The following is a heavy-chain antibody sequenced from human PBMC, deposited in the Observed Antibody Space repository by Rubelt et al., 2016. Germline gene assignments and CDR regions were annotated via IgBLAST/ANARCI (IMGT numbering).Heavy chain of an antibody. CDR3: AGVRGTYGYAMDY. Sequence: EVQLVESGGGLVQPGGSLRLSCAASGFTFSTYSMNWVRQTPGKGLEWVSSISGSGSSTYYADSVKGRFTISRDNSKNTLYLQMNSLRAEDAAVYYGAGVRGTYGYAMDYWGQGTLVTVSS. D-gene: IGHD3-10*01. CDR2: ISGSGSST. J-gene: IGHJ4*02. CDR1: GFTFSTYS. V-gene: IGHV3-23*04.